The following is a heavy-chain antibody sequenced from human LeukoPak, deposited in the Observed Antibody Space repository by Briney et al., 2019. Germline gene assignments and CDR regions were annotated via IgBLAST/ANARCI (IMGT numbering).Heavy chain of an antibody. J-gene: IGHJ6*03. V-gene: IGHV4-34*01. Sequence: PSETLSLTCAVYGGSFSGYYWSWIRQPPGKGLEWIGEINHSGSTNYNPSLKSRATISVDTSKNQFSLKLSSVTAADTAVYYCAREPTKYYYDSSGYYYGGYYYYMDVWGKGTTVTVSS. CDR3: AREPTKYYYDSSGYYYGGYYYYMDV. D-gene: IGHD3-22*01. CDR2: INHSGST. CDR1: GGSFSGYY.